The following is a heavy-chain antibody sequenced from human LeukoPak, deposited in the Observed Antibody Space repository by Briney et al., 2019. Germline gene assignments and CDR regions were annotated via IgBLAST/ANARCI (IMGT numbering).Heavy chain of an antibody. CDR1: GFAFSSYG. J-gene: IGHJ4*02. D-gene: IGHD6-6*01. V-gene: IGHV3-33*01. Sequence: GGSLRLSCAASGFAFSSYGMHWVRQAPGKGLEWVAVIWYDGSNKYYADSVKGRFTISRDNAKNSLYLQMNSLRGEDTAVYYCATSEYSSSSKVDYWGQGTLVTVSS. CDR2: IWYDGSNK. CDR3: ATSEYSSSSKVDY.